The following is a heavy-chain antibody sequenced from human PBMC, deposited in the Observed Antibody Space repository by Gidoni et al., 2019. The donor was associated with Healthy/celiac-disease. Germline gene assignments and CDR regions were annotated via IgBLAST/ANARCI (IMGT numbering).Heavy chain of an antibody. Sequence: EVPLVQSGAEVKKPGESLKISGQGSGYSFTSYWIGWVRQIPGKGLEWMGIIYSGDSDTRYSPSFQGQVTISAHKSISTAYLQWSSLKASDTAMYYCARQPLGPRQLRTYFDYWGQGTLVTVSS. D-gene: IGHD2-2*01. J-gene: IGHJ4*02. CDR1: GYSFTSYW. CDR2: IYSGDSDT. CDR3: ARQPLGPRQLRTYFDY. V-gene: IGHV5-51*01.